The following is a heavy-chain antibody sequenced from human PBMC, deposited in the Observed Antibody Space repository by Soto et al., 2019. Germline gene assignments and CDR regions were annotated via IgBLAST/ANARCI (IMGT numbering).Heavy chain of an antibody. CDR2: IYSGGST. V-gene: IGHV3-66*01. CDR1: GFTVSSNY. CDR3: ASNLKNYYYYYMDV. J-gene: IGHJ6*03. Sequence: GGSLRLSCAASGFTVSSNYMSWVRQAPGKGLEWVSVIYSGGSTYYADSVKGRFTISRDNSKNTLYLQMNSLRAEDTAVYYCASNLKNYYYYYMDVWGKGTTVTVSS.